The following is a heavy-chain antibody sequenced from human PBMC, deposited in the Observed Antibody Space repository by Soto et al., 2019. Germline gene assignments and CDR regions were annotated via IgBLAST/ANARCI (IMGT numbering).Heavy chain of an antibody. J-gene: IGHJ3*02. CDR1: GFTFSSYA. CDR2: ISGSGSST. V-gene: IGHV3-23*01. Sequence: GGALRLSCAASGFTFSSYAMSWVRQAPGKGLEWVSAISGSGSSTYYADSVKGRFTISRDNSKNTLYLQMNSLRAEYTAVYYCAKAVGYSSSWYKIGAFDIWGQGTMVTVSS. D-gene: IGHD6-13*01. CDR3: AKAVGYSSSWYKIGAFDI.